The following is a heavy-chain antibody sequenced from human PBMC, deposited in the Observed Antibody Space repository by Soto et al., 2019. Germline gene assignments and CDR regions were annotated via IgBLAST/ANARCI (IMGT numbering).Heavy chain of an antibody. CDR3: VKDPSLPPTTAPGPYGMDA. V-gene: IGHV3-23*01. CDR2: ISGSAVST. Sequence: GYLRLSCAASGFTFSSYAMSWVRQAPGKGLEWVSAISGSAVSTYYADSVKGRFTISRDNSKSTLYLQMNSLSADDTAVYYCVKDPSLPPTTAPGPYGMDASSQGTTVT. D-gene: IGHD5-18*01. CDR1: GFTFSSYA. J-gene: IGHJ6*02.